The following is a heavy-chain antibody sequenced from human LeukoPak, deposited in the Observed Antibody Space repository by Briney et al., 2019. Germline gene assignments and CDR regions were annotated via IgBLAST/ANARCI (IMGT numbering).Heavy chain of an antibody. CDR1: GYSISSGYY. Sequence: PSETLSLTCAVSGYSISSGYYWGWIRQPPGKGLEWIGSIYHSGSTHYNPSLKSRVTISVDTSKNQFSLKLSSVTAADTAVYYCARGGYDILTGPMDWFDPWGQGTLVTVSS. J-gene: IGHJ5*02. D-gene: IGHD3-9*01. V-gene: IGHV4-38-2*01. CDR2: IYHSGST. CDR3: ARGGYDILTGPMDWFDP.